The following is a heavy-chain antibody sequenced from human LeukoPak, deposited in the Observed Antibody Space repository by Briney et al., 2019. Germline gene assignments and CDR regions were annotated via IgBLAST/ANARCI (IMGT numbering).Heavy chain of an antibody. CDR1: GYTLTELS. CDR3: ARGLGYCSSTSCYVDLPFFLFDS. Sequence: GASVKVSCKVSGYTLTELSMHWVRQAPGKGLEWMGGFDPEDGETIYAQKFQGRVTMTEDTSTDTAYMELSSLRSEDTAVYYCARGLGYCSSTSCYVDLPFFLFDSWGQGTLVTVSS. V-gene: IGHV1-24*01. J-gene: IGHJ5*01. D-gene: IGHD2-2*01. CDR2: FDPEDGET.